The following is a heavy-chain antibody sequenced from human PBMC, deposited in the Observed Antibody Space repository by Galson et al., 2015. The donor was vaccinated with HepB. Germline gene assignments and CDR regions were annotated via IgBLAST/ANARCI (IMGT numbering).Heavy chain of an antibody. V-gene: IGHV3-48*03. D-gene: IGHD3-22*01. CDR2: ISSSGSTI. J-gene: IGHJ4*02. Sequence: SLRLSCAASGFTFSSYEMNWVRQAPGKGLEWVSYISSSGSTIYYADSVKGRFTISRDNAKNSLYLQMNSLRAEDTAVYYCARPYYYDSSGYLRYWGQGTLVTVSS. CDR1: GFTFSSYE. CDR3: ARPYYYDSSGYLRY.